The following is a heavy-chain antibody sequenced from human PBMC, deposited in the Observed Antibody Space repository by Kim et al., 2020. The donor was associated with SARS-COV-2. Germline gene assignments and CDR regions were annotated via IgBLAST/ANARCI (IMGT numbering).Heavy chain of an antibody. Sequence: LKSRVTISVDTSKNQFSLKLSSVTAADTAVYYCASLLNEAMVRGDALDVWGQGTTVTVSS. V-gene: IGHV4-34*01. D-gene: IGHD3-10*01. CDR3: ASLLNEAMVRGDALDV. J-gene: IGHJ6*02.